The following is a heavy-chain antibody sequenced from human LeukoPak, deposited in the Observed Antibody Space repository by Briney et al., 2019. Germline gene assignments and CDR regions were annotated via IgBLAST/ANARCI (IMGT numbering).Heavy chain of an antibody. D-gene: IGHD1-1*01. CDR2: MNWNGGST. Sequence: GGPLRLSCAASGFNFEDYGMTWVRQAPGKGLEWVSGMNWNGGSTGYADSVKGRFTISRDNAKNSLYLQMNSLRAEDTALYYCARDRWNFYYGLDLWGQGTTVIVSS. CDR3: ARDRWNFYYGLDL. V-gene: IGHV3-20*04. CDR1: GFNFEDYG. J-gene: IGHJ6*02.